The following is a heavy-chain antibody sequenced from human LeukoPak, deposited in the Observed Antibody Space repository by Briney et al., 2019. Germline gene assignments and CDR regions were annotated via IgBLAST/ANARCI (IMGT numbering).Heavy chain of an antibody. D-gene: IGHD4-11*01. CDR2: IYHSGST. V-gene: IGHV4-30-2*01. CDR3: ARDSNFDL. J-gene: IGHJ2*01. CDR1: GGSISSGGYY. Sequence: SETLSLTCTVSGGSISSGGYYWSWIRQPPGRGLEWIGYIYHSGSTYYNPSLKSRVTITVDRSKNQFSLKLSSVTAADTAVYYCARDSNFDLWGRGTLVTVSS.